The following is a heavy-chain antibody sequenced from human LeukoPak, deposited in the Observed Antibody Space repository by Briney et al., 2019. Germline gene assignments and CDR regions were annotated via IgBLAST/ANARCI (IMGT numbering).Heavy chain of an antibody. CDR3: ARDRKLLRYFDWLFHMGMDV. CDR1: GFTFSSYS. V-gene: IGHV3-21*01. D-gene: IGHD3-9*01. J-gene: IGHJ6*04. CDR2: ISSSSSYI. Sequence: GGSLRLSCAASGFTFSSYSMNWVRQAPGKGLEWVSSISSSSSYIYYADSVKGRFTISRDNAKNSLYLQMNSLRAEDTAVYYCARDRKLLRYFDWLFHMGMDVWGKGTTVTVSS.